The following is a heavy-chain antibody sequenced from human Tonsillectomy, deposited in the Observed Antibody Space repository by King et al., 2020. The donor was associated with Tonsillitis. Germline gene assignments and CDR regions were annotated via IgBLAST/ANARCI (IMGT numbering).Heavy chain of an antibody. Sequence: QLVQSGGGLVKPGGSLRLSCAASGFTFSSYSMNWVRQAPGKGLEWVSSISSSSSYIYYADSVKGRFTLSIDNAKNSLYLQMNSLRAEDTAVYYCARDSGYSSGWFLDYWGQGTLVTVSS. J-gene: IGHJ4*02. D-gene: IGHD6-19*01. CDR1: GFTFSSYS. CDR3: ARDSGYSSGWFLDY. CDR2: ISSSSSYI. V-gene: IGHV3-21*01.